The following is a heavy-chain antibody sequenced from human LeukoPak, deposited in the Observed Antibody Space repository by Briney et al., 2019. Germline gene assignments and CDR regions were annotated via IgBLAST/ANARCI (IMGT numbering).Heavy chain of an antibody. CDR2: ISGSGGST. CDR1: GFTFSSYA. Sequence: GGSLRLSCAASGFTFSSYAMSWVRQAPGKGLEWVSAISGSGGSTYYADSVKGRFTISRDNSKNTLHLQMNSLRAKDTAVYYCAKCPEYYYDSSGYWLDYWGQGTLVTVSS. D-gene: IGHD3-22*01. V-gene: IGHV3-23*01. J-gene: IGHJ4*02. CDR3: AKCPEYYYDSSGYWLDY.